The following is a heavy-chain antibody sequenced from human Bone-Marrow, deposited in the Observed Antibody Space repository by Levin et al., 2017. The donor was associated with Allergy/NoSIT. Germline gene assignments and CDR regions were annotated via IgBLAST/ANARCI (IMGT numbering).Heavy chain of an antibody. Sequence: SCAASGFTFTNAWMSWVRQAPGKGLEWVGRIKTKSDGGTTHYTAPVQGRFTISRDDSKNTLFLQMNSLKIEDTAVYYCMEELWSNWGQGTLVTVSS. J-gene: IGHJ4*02. CDR1: GFTFTNAW. CDR3: MEELWSN. D-gene: IGHD5-18*01. V-gene: IGHV3-15*01. CDR2: IKTKSDGGTT.